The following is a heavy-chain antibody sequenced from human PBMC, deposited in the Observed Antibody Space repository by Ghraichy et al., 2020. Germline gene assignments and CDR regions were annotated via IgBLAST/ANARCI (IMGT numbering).Heavy chain of an antibody. Sequence: SETLSLTCTVSGGSVSSGSYYWSWIRQPPGKGLEWIGYIYYSGSTNYNPSLKSRVTISVDTSKNQFSLKLSSVTAADTAVYYCASGWDYGDSQFDYWGQGTLVTVSS. V-gene: IGHV4-61*01. CDR1: GGSVSSGSYY. J-gene: IGHJ4*02. CDR2: IYYSGST. D-gene: IGHD4-17*01. CDR3: ASGWDYGDSQFDY.